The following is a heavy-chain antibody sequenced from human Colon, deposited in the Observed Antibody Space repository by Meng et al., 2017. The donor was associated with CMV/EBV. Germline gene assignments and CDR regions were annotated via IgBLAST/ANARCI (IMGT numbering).Heavy chain of an antibody. Sequence: GESLKISCAASKFTVSSNEMNWVRQAPGKGLEWVSSISGGSTYYADSRKGRFTISRDNAKNTLFLQINSLRVEDTAVYYCARVSDDHTQTSLHSWGQGTLVTVSS. J-gene: IGHJ4*02. CDR2: ISGGST. V-gene: IGHV3-38-3*01. CDR3: ARVSDDHTQTSLHS. CDR1: KFTVSSNE. D-gene: IGHD1-14*01.